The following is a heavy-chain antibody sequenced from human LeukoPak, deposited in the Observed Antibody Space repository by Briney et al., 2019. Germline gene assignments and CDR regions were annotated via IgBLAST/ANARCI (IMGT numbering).Heavy chain of an antibody. Sequence: SETLSLTCTVSGGSISSYYWSWIRQSPGRGLEWIGEINHSGSTNYNPSLKSRVIISIDTSKNQFSLKLSSVTAADTADYYCARLLPRTGTTAYYFHNDMDVWGKGTTVTISS. CDR3: ARLLPRTGTTAYYFHNDMDV. CDR1: GGSISSYY. J-gene: IGHJ6*03. CDR2: INHSGST. V-gene: IGHV4-34*01. D-gene: IGHD1-1*01.